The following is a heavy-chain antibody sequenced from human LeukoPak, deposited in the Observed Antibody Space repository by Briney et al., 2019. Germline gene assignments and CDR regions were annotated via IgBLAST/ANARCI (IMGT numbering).Heavy chain of an antibody. D-gene: IGHD3-10*01. CDR3: ARATMVRGVIPGDDAFDI. CDR2: MNPNSGNT. J-gene: IGHJ3*02. V-gene: IGHV1-8*01. Sequence: ASVKVSCTASGYTFTSYDINWVRQAPGQGLEWMGWMNPNSGNTGYAQKFQGRVTMTRNTSISTAYMELSSLRSEDTAVYYCARATMVRGVIPGDDAFDIWGQGTMVTVSS. CDR1: GYTFTSYD.